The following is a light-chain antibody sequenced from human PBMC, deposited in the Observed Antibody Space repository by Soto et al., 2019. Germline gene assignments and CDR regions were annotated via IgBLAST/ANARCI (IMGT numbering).Light chain of an antibody. CDR1: SSDVGSYNL. CDR3: SSYAGSNNLL. V-gene: IGLV2-14*02. Sequence: QSALTQPASVSGSPGQSITISCTGTSSDVGSYNLVSWYQQHPGKAPKLMIYEGSKRPSGVPDRFSGSKSGNTASLTVSGLQPEDEADYYCSSYAGSNNLLFGGGTKLTVL. J-gene: IGLJ2*01. CDR2: EGS.